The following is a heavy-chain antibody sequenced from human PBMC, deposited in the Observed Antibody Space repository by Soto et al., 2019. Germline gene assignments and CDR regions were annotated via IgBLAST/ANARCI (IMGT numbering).Heavy chain of an antibody. V-gene: IGHV1-46*01. D-gene: IGHD3-22*01. CDR3: ARDGYDSSGYYYRDSNWFDP. CDR1: GYTFTSYY. CDR2: IDPSGGST. Sequence: ASVKVSCKASGYTFTSYYMHWVRQAPGQGLEWMGIIDPSGGSTSYAQKFQGRVTMTRDTSTSTVYMELSSLRSEDTAVYYCARDGYDSSGYYYRDSNWFDPWGQGTLVTVSS. J-gene: IGHJ5*02.